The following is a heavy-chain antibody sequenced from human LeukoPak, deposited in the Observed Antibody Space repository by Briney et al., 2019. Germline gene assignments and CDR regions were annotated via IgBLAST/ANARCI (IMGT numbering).Heavy chain of an antibody. D-gene: IGHD6-19*01. CDR1: GFTFSSYS. J-gene: IGHJ4*02. V-gene: IGHV3-21*01. CDR3: AKKTKTVAGTPTEFDY. CDR2: ISSSSSYI. Sequence: GGSLRLSCAASGFTFSSYSMNWVRQAPGKGLEWVSSISSSSSYIYYADSVKGRFTISRDNAKNSLYLQMNSLRAEDTAVYYCAKKTKTVAGTPTEFDYWGQGTLVTVSS.